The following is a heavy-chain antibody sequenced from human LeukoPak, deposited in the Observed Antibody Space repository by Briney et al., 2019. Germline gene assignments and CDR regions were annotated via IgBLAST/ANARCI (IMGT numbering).Heavy chain of an antibody. CDR3: AKDAYSGSYDY. CDR1: AFTFSSYG. J-gene: IGHJ4*02. D-gene: IGHD1-26*01. CDR2: ISYDGSNK. V-gene: IGHV3-30*18. Sequence: GGSLRLSCAASAFTFSSYGMHWVRQAPGKGLEWVAVISYDGSNKYYADSVKGRFTISRDNSKNTLYLQMNSLRAEDTAVYYCAKDAYSGSYDYWGQGTLVTVSS.